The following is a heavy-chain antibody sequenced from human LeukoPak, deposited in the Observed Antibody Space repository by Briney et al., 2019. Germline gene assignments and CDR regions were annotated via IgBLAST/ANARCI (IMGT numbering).Heavy chain of an antibody. CDR3: AGSSSDLGLNY. Sequence: SETLSLTCTVSGGSISSGGYYWSWIRQPPGKGLEWIWYIYYSGSTYYNPSLKSRVTISVDTSKNQFSLKLSSVTAADTAVYYCAGSSSDLGLNYWGQGTLVTVSS. CDR1: GGSISSGGYY. J-gene: IGHJ4*02. V-gene: IGHV4-30-4*01. D-gene: IGHD3-16*01. CDR2: IYYSGST.